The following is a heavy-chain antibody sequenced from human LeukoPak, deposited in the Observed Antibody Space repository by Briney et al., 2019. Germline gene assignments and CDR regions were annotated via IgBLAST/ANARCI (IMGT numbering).Heavy chain of an antibody. CDR1: GFTFSSYA. CDR2: ISGSGGST. CDR3: AKDLENPTDIVVVPAFDY. Sequence: GSLRLSCAASGFTFSSYAMSWVRQAPGKGLEWVSAISGSGGSTYYADSVKGRFTISRDNSKNTLYLQMNSLRAEDTAVYYCAKDLENPTDIVVVPAFDYWGQGTLVTVSS. V-gene: IGHV3-23*01. D-gene: IGHD2-2*01. J-gene: IGHJ4*02.